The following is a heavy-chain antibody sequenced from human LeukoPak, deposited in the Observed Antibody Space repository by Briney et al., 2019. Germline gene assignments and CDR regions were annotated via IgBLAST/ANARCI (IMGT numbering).Heavy chain of an antibody. V-gene: IGHV4-39*07. CDR2: IYYSGST. J-gene: IGHJ4*02. CDR3: ARGLRGSSSWYLY. D-gene: IGHD6-13*01. CDR1: GGSISSSSYY. Sequence: PSETLSLTCTVSGGSISSSSYYWGWIRQPPGKGLEWIGNIYYSGSTYYNPSLKSRVTISVDTSKNQFSLKLSSVTAADTAVYYCARGLRGSSSWYLYWGQGTLVTVSS.